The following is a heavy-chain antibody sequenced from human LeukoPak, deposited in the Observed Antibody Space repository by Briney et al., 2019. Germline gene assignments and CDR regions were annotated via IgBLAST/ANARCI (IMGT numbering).Heavy chain of an antibody. V-gene: IGHV3-21*01. Sequence: KPGGSLRLSCAASGFTFSSYSMNWVRQAPGKGLEWVSSISGSNSYIFYADSVKGRFTVSRDNAKDSLYLQMNSLRAEDTAVYYCARALTTLTYEGYWGQGTLVTVSS. D-gene: IGHD1-1*01. CDR1: GFTFSSYS. J-gene: IGHJ4*02. CDR2: ISGSNSYI. CDR3: ARALTTLTYEGY.